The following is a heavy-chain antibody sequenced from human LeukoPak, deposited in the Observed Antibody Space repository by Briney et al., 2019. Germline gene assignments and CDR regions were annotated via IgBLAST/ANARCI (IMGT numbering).Heavy chain of an antibody. Sequence: KPSETLSLTCAVSGYSISSGYYWGWIRQPPGKGLEWIGSIYHSGSTYYHPSLKSRVTISVDTSKNQFSLKLNSVTAADTAVYYCAKRSGSGYYYFDYWGQGTLVTVSS. D-gene: IGHD3-10*01. J-gene: IGHJ4*02. CDR1: GYSISSGYY. CDR2: IYHSGST. CDR3: AKRSGSGYYYFDY. V-gene: IGHV4-38-2*01.